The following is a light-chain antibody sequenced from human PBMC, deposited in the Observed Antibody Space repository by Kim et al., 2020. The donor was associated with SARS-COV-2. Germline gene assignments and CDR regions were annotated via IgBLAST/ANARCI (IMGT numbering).Light chain of an antibody. CDR2: RDN. V-gene: IGLV3-1*01. J-gene: IGLJ1*01. CDR3: QAWDSSTAV. CDR1: KLGHKY. Sequence: SYELTQPPSLSVSPEQTASITCSGDKLGHKYTSWYQQKPGQSPVLVIYRDNKRPSGIPERFSGSNFGNTATLTISGTQPMDEAEYYCQAWDSSTAVFGTGTKVTVL.